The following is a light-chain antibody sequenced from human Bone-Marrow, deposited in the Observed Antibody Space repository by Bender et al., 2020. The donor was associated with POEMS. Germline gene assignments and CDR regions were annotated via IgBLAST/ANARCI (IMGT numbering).Light chain of an antibody. J-gene: IGLJ3*02. CDR3: GSYTRSSTRV. CDR1: TSDIGSYNL. V-gene: IGLV2-14*03. Sequence: QSGLTQPASVSGSPGQSITISCTGNTSDIGSYNLVAWYQQLPGKAPKLIIYDVANRPSGVSDRFSGSKSGNTASLTISGLQVEDEADYFCGSYTRSSTRVFGGGTKLTVL. CDR2: DVA.